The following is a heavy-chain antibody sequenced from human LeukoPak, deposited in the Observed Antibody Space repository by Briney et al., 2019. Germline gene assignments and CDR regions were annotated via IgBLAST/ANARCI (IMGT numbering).Heavy chain of an antibody. CDR3: ARGFSRSSSYYYYYYYMDL. J-gene: IGHJ6*03. CDR1: GYTFTNYD. D-gene: IGHD6-6*01. Sequence: ASVKVSCKASGYTFTNYDINWVRQATGQGLERMGWMNPNSGNTGYAQKFQGRVTITRNTSISTAYMELSSLRSEDTAVYYCARGFSRSSSYYYYYYYMDLWGKGTTVTVSS. CDR2: MNPNSGNT. V-gene: IGHV1-8*03.